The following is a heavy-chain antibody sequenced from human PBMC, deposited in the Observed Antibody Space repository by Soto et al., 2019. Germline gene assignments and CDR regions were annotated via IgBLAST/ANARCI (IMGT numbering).Heavy chain of an antibody. CDR3: ARGRLGSSVCDY. J-gene: IGHJ4*02. Sequence: GGSLRLSCAASGFTFSSYAMSWVRQAPGKGLEWVSAISGSGGSTYYADSVKGRFTISRDNSKNTLYLQMNSLRAEDTAVYYCARGRLGSSVCDYWGQGTLVTVSS. CDR2: ISGSGGST. D-gene: IGHD6-6*01. CDR1: GFTFSSYA. V-gene: IGHV3-23*01.